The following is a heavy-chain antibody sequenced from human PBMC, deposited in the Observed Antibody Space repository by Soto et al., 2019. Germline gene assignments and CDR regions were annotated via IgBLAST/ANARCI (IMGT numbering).Heavy chain of an antibody. CDR3: ARLGHPGH. J-gene: IGHJ4*02. CDR1: GGSLRNSV. CDR2: VIPILGTA. V-gene: IGHV1-69*01. Sequence: QVQLVQSGAEVKKPGSSVKVSCTASGGSLRNSVISWVRQAPAQRLEWMGGVIPILGTANYAQKFQGRVTMTADDATSTAYMYLSSLSPDDTAVYYSARLGHPGHWGPGTLVIVSS.